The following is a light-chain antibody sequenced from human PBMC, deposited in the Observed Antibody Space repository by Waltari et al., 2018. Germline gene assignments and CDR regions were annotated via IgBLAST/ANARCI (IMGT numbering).Light chain of an antibody. CDR3: SSYIDSSTLEL. V-gene: IGLV2-14*03. J-gene: IGLJ2*01. CDR1: SSDIGGYNY. Sequence: QSALTQPASVSGSPGQSITISCTGTSSDIGGYNYVSWYQQVPCKAPKLIIYDVSNRPSGVSSRFSGSKSGNTASLTISGLQAEDEANYYCSSYIDSSTLELFGGGTSLTVL. CDR2: DVS.